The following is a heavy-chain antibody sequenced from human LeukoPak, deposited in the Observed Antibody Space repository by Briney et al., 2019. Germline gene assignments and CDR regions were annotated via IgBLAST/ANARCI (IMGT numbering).Heavy chain of an antibody. V-gene: IGHV3-30*02. CDR3: AKLGCSSTSCYHI. CDR2: IRYDGSNK. J-gene: IGHJ3*02. Sequence: GGSLRLSCAASGFTFSSYGMHWVRQAPGKGLEWVAFIRYDGSNKYYADSVKGRFTISRDNSKNTLYLQMNSLRAGDTAVYYCAKLGCSSTSCYHIWGQGTMVTVSS. D-gene: IGHD2-2*01. CDR1: GFTFSSYG.